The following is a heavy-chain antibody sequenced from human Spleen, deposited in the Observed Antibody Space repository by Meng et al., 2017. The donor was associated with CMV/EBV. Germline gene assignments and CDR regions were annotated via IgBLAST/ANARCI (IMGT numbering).Heavy chain of an antibody. V-gene: IGHV3-23*01. CDR1: GFTFSSYA. J-gene: IGHJ4*02. D-gene: IGHD6-6*01. Sequence: SGFTFSSYAMSWVRQAPGKGLEWVSAISGSGGSTYYADSVKGRFTISRDNSKNTLYLQMNSLRAEDTAVYYCAKDLLIAARESYFDYWGQGTLVTVSS. CDR3: AKDLLIAARESYFDY. CDR2: ISGSGGST.